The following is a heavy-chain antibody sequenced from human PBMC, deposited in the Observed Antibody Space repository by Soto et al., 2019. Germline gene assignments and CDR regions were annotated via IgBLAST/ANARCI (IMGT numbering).Heavy chain of an antibody. J-gene: IGHJ4*02. CDR3: ARTYYYDSSGYYPLHY. D-gene: IGHD3-22*01. CDR1: GFTFSSYA. Sequence: GGSLRLSCAASGFTFSSYAMHWVRQAPGKGLEWVAVISYDGSNKYYADSVKGRFTISRDNSKNTLYLQMNSLRAEDTAVYYCARTYYYDSSGYYPLHYRGQGTLVTVSS. V-gene: IGHV3-30-3*01. CDR2: ISYDGSNK.